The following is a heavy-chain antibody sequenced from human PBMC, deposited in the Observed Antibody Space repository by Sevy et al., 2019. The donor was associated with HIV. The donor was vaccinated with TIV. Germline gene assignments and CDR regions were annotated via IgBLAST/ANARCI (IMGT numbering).Heavy chain of an antibody. D-gene: IGHD1-26*01. J-gene: IGHJ6*02. CDR3: ARDSNSGYYYYYAMDV. CDR2: ISYDGINK. Sequence: GGSLRLSCAASGFIFSNYAMHWVRQAPGKGLEWVAVISYDGINKYYADSVKGPFTITRDNSKNTRYVQMNSLRAEDTAVYYCARDSNSGYYYYYAMDVWGQGTTVTVSS. V-gene: IGHV3-30-3*01. CDR1: GFIFSNYA.